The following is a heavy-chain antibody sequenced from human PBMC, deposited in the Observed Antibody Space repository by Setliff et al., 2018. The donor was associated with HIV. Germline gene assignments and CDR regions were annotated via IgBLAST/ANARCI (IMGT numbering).Heavy chain of an antibody. V-gene: IGHV1-8*02. J-gene: IGHJ5*02. CDR1: GCTFTNYD. CDR3: ARTFYYDSSGYFSNWFDP. Sequence: ASVKVSCKASGCTFTNYDINWVRQATGQGLEWMGWMNPNSGNTGYAQKFQGRITMTRNTSISTAYMELSSLRCEDTAMYYCARTFYYDSSGYFSNWFDPWGQGTLVTVSS. CDR2: MNPNSGNT. D-gene: IGHD3-22*01.